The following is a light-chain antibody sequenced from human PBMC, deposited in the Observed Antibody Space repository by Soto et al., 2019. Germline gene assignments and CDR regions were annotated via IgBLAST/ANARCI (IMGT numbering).Light chain of an antibody. CDR3: CSYAGSVV. J-gene: IGLJ2*01. V-gene: IGLV2-23*01. CDR1: SSDVGSYNL. CDR2: EGS. Sequence: QSALTQPASVSGSPGQAITISCTGTSSDVGSYNLVSWYQQHPGKAPKLMIYEGSKRPSGVSNRFSGSKSGNTASLTISGLQAEAEADYYCCSYAGSVVFGGGTPLPVL.